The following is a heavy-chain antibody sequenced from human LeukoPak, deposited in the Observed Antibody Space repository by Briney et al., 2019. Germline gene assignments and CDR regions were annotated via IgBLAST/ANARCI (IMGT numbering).Heavy chain of an antibody. V-gene: IGHV4-59*12. Sequence: SETLSLTCTVSGGSISSYDWSWIRQPPGKGLEWIGYIYYSGSTNYNPSLESRVTISVDTSKNQFSLKLSSVTAAETAVYYCARGYSGYDHTFDYWGQGTLVTVSS. D-gene: IGHD5-12*01. CDR3: ARGYSGYDHTFDY. CDR2: IYYSGST. J-gene: IGHJ4*02. CDR1: GGSISSYD.